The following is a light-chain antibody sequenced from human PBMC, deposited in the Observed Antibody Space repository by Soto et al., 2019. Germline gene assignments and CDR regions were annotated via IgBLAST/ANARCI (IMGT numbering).Light chain of an antibody. J-gene: IGKJ4*01. V-gene: IGKV1-9*01. CDR2: VTS. CDR1: QGLSSY. Sequence: IQLTQSPSSLSASVGDRVTITCRASQGLSSYLAWYQQKPGKAPELLIYVTSTLQSGFPSRFSGSGSGTDFTLTISSLQPEDFATYYCQQHNSYPLTFGGGTKVEIK. CDR3: QQHNSYPLT.